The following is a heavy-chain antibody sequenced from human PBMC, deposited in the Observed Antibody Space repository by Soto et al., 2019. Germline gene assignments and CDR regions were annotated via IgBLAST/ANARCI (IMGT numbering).Heavy chain of an antibody. CDR2: TGNKANSYST. D-gene: IGHD3-3*01. J-gene: IGHJ4*02. Sequence: PGGSLRLSCAASGFSLSDHYMGWVRQAPGKGLERVGRTGNKANSYSTEYAASVKGRFTISRDDSNMSLYLQMNSLQTGDTAVYYCARRGDYDFWSGYYFDSWGQGTLVTVSS. CDR1: GFSLSDHY. V-gene: IGHV3-72*01. CDR3: ARRGDYDFWSGYYFDS.